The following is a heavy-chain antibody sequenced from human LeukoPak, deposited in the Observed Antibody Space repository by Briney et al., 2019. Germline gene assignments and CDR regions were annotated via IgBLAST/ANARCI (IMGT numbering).Heavy chain of an antibody. CDR1: GYSFTSYW. CDR2: IYPGDSDT. D-gene: IGHD2-21*02. CDR3: ARRFSPHCGGDCYSPDDAFDI. V-gene: IGHV5-51*01. J-gene: IGHJ3*02. Sequence: GESLKISCKGSGYSFTSYWIGWVRQMPGKGLEWMGIIYPGDSDTRYSPSFQGQVTISADKSISTAYLQWSSLKASDTATYYCARRFSPHCGGDCYSPDDAFDIWGQGTMVTVSS.